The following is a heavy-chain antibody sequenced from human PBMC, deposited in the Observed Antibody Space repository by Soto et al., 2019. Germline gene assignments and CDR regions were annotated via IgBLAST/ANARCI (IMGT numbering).Heavy chain of an antibody. CDR1: GYTFTSYG. J-gene: IGHJ6*01. D-gene: IGHD2-2*01. CDR2: ISAYNGNT. CDR3: ARDPDIVLGEYPYGMDV. Sequence: QVQLVQSGAEVKKPGASVKVSCKASGYTFTSYGISWVRQAPGQGLEWMGWISAYNGNTNYAQKLQGRVTITTDTHXRXDYMEQGSLRSDHTAVHHCARDPDIVLGEYPYGMDVWGQGTTVTVSS. V-gene: IGHV1-18*01.